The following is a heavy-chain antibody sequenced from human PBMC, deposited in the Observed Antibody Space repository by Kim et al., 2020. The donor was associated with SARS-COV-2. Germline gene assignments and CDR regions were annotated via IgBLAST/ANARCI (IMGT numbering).Heavy chain of an antibody. Sequence: GGSLRLSCAASGFTFSSYAMSWVRQAPGKGLEWVSAISGSGGSTYYADSVKGRFTISRDNSKNTLYLQMNSLRAEDTAVYYCAKGNVRGYYYYGMDVWGQGTTVTFSS. CDR2: ISGSGGST. CDR1: GFTFSSYA. J-gene: IGHJ6*02. CDR3: AKGNVRGYYYYGMDV. V-gene: IGHV3-23*01. D-gene: IGHD3-10*02.